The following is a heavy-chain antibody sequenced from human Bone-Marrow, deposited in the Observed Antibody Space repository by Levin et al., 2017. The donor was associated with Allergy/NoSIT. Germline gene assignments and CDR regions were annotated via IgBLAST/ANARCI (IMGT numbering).Heavy chain of an antibody. Sequence: SETLSLTCTVSGGSISSSSYYWGWIRQPPGKGLEWIGSIYYSGSTYYNPSLKSRVTISVDTSKNQFSLKLSSVTAADTAVYYCARLDYYDSSGYFGCRVRRGRLITYFDYWGQGTLVTVSS. J-gene: IGHJ4*02. V-gene: IGHV4-39*07. CDR2: IYYSGST. CDR3: ARLDYYDSSGYFGCRVRRGRLITYFDY. CDR1: GGSISSSSYY. D-gene: IGHD3-22*01.